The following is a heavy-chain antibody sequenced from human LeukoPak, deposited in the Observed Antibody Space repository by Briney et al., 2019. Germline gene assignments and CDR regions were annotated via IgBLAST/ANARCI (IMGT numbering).Heavy chain of an antibody. CDR3: ASTNSDYFDY. D-gene: IGHD1/OR15-1a*01. J-gene: IGHJ4*02. CDR1: GGSMSSGGYY. Sequence: SETLSLTCTVSGGSMSSGGYYGSWIRQHPGKGLEWIAYTSYSGSTYYNPSLKGRVTMSVDTSKNQFSLELSSVTAADTAVYYCASTNSDYFDYWGQGTLVTVSS. CDR2: TSYSGST. V-gene: IGHV4-31*03.